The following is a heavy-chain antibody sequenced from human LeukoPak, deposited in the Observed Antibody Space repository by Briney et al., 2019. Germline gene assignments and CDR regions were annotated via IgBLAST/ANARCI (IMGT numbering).Heavy chain of an antibody. V-gene: IGHV1-2*02. CDR3: QTLVAAAQFR. Sequence: GASVTVSFTASVYTFTAYYMHWVRQAPGQGLEWMGWIYPNSGGTNYAQKFQGRVTMTTDTSISTAYMELSSLRSDDTAVYYCQTLVAAAQFRWGQGTLVTVSS. D-gene: IGHD2-2*01. J-gene: IGHJ4*02. CDR1: VYTFTAYY. CDR2: IYPNSGGT.